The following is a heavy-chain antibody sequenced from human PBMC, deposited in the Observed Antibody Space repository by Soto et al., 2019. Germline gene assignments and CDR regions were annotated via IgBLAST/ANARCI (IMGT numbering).Heavy chain of an antibody. CDR2: IKQDENGK. CDR1: GFTFSSRW. CDR3: ATHDGPAAAGLVLDF. J-gene: IGHJ4*02. V-gene: IGHV3-7*02. D-gene: IGHD6-13*01. Sequence: EVQLVESGGGLVQPGGSLRLSCEASGFTFSSRWMTWVRQGPGKGLEWVANIKQDENGKDYVDSVKGRFTISRGNAKNTLYLQMNSLRAEDTAVYYCATHDGPAAAGLVLDFWGQGTLVTVSS.